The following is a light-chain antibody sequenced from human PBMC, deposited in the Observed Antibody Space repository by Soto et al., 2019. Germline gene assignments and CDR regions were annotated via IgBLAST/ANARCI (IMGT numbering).Light chain of an antibody. J-gene: IGLJ2*01. V-gene: IGLV2-18*02. CDR3: ASYTTSSAVVV. CDR2: EVS. Sequence: QSVLTQPPSVSASPGQSVTISCTGTSSDVGSYDRVSWYQQPPGTAPKLMIYEVSNPPSGVPDRFSGSKFGNTASLTISGLQAEDEADYFCASYTTSSAVVVFGGRTKVAVL. CDR1: SSDVGSYDR.